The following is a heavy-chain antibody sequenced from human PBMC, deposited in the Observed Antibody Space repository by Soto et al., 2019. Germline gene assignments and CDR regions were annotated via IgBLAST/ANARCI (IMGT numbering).Heavy chain of an antibody. CDR2: IKGDGSAK. J-gene: IGHJ3*02. V-gene: IGHV3-7*05. D-gene: IGHD6-25*01. CDR1: GFTFGNYW. Sequence: EVQLVESGGGLVQPGGSLRLSCAASGFTFGNYWMTWVRQAPGKGLEWVANIKGDGSAKSYLDSVRGRFTVSRDNAENSLFLQMNILGAEDTALYYCARDVSPGSSGYYFDGFEIWGQGTMVTVS. CDR3: ARDVSPGSSGYYFDGFEI.